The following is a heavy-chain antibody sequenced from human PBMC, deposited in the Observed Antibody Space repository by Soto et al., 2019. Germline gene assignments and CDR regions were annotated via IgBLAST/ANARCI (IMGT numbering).Heavy chain of an antibody. J-gene: IGHJ6*02. CDR2: INPYNGNT. Sequence: QVHLVQSGAEVKKPGASVKVSCKASGFTFALYGSAWVRQAPGQGLEWMGWINPYNGNTNYAQKFQGRVTMTTDTSTITGYMEVRSLRSDDTAVYYCARVVAAAPVYYGMDVWGQGTTVNVSS. V-gene: IGHV1-18*01. CDR1: GFTFALYG. D-gene: IGHD2-15*01. CDR3: ARVVAAAPVYYGMDV.